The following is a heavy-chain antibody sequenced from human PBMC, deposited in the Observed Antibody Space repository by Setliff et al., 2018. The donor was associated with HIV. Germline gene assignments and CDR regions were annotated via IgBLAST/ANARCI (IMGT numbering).Heavy chain of an antibody. CDR2: IYYRGSI. Sequence: PSETLSLTCTVSGDSINNNDYYWAWIRQSPGKGLEWIGSIYYRGSIYSNPSLKSRVTISVDTSENQFSLKVRSATPADTAVYFCARGEPPTDWGQGTLVTVSS. CDR3: ARGEPPTD. V-gene: IGHV4-39*01. D-gene: IGHD2-21*01. CDR1: GDSINNNDYY. J-gene: IGHJ1*01.